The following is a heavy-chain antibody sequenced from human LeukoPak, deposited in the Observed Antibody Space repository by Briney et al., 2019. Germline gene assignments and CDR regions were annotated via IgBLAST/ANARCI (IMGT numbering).Heavy chain of an antibody. D-gene: IGHD3-22*01. Sequence: ASVKVSCKASGYTFTSYDINWVRQATGQGLEWMGWMNPSSGNTGYAQKFQGRVTMTRNTSISTAYMELSSLRSEDTAVYYCARSQDSSGYSSDYWGQGTLVTVSS. CDR1: GYTFTSYD. CDR2: MNPSSGNT. CDR3: ARSQDSSGYSSDY. V-gene: IGHV1-8*01. J-gene: IGHJ4*02.